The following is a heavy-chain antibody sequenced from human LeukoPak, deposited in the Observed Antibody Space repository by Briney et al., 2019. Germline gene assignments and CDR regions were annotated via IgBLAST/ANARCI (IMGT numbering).Heavy chain of an antibody. CDR1: GFTFSDYY. Sequence: PGGSLRLSCAASGFTFSDYYLSWIRQAPGKGLEWGSYISCSGSNIYYADSVKGRFTITRDTAKNSLYLQMNSLRAEDTAVYYCARDHPRYCSSTSCPYYYYYMDVWGKGTTVTVSS. J-gene: IGHJ6*03. V-gene: IGHV3-11*04. CDR3: ARDHPRYCSSTSCPYYYYYMDV. D-gene: IGHD2-2*01. CDR2: ISCSGSNI.